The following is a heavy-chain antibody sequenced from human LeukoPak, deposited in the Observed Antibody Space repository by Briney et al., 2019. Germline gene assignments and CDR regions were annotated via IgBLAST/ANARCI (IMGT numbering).Heavy chain of an antibody. D-gene: IGHD6-19*01. CDR2: ISWNSGSI. Sequence: PGGSLRLSCAASGFTFDDYAMHWVRQAPGKGLEWVSGISWNSGSIGYADSVKGRFTISRDNVKNSLYLQMNSLRAEDMALYYCAKDFYSSGSDLWYFDLWGRGTLVTVSS. V-gene: IGHV3-9*03. CDR1: GFTFDDYA. CDR3: AKDFYSSGSDLWYFDL. J-gene: IGHJ2*01.